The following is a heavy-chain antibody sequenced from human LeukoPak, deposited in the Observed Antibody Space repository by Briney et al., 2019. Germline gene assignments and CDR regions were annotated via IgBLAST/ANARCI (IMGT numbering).Heavy chain of an antibody. Sequence: SETLSLTCTVSGGSISSSSRYWGWIRQPPGKGLEWIGSIYYSGTTAYNPSLKIRVTISVDTSKNQFSLKLSSVTAADTAVYYCVKWQSGSMFHPPWGQGTLVTVSS. CDR2: IYYSGTT. V-gene: IGHV4-39*01. J-gene: IGHJ5*02. CDR3: VKWQSGSMFHPP. D-gene: IGHD3-10*02. CDR1: GGSISSSSRY.